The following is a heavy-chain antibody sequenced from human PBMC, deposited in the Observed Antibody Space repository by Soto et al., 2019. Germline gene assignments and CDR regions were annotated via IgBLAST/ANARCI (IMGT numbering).Heavy chain of an antibody. CDR2: IGTAGDP. D-gene: IGHD2-2*01. V-gene: IGHV3-13*05. J-gene: IGHJ6*02. CDR1: GFTFSSYD. Sequence: SLRLSCAASGFTFSSYDMHWVRQATGKGLEWVSAIGTAGDPYYPGSVKGRFTISRENAKNSLYLQMNSLRAGDTAVYYCARAPKYCSSTSCYYYYGMDVWGQGTTVTVSS. CDR3: ARAPKYCSSTSCYYYYGMDV.